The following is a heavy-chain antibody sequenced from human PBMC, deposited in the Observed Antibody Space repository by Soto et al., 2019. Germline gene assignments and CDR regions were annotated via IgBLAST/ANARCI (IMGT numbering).Heavy chain of an antibody. D-gene: IGHD1-7*01. CDR1: SGSISSSNW. Sequence: SETLSLTCAGSSGSISSSNWWSWGRQPPGKGLEWIGEIYHSGSTNYNPSLKSRVTISVDTSKNQFSLKLGSVTAADTAVYYCARYSRGQNKYNWNSHRRYYFAYPGQGTPVPVSS. CDR2: IYHSGST. CDR3: ARYSRGQNKYNWNSHRRYYFAY. V-gene: IGHV4-4*02. J-gene: IGHJ4*02.